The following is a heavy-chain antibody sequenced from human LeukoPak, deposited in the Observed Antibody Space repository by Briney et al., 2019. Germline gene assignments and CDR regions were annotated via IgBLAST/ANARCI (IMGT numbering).Heavy chain of an antibody. D-gene: IGHD6-13*01. CDR3: ARDGQHGGDY. CDR1: GGSFSGYY. J-gene: IGHJ4*02. V-gene: IGHV4-34*01. CDR2: INHSGST. Sequence: SETLSLTCAVYGGSFSGYYWSWIRQPPGKGLEWIGEINHSGSTNYNPSLKSRVTISVDTSKNQFSLKLSSVTAADTAVYYCARDGQHGGDYWGQGTLVTVSS.